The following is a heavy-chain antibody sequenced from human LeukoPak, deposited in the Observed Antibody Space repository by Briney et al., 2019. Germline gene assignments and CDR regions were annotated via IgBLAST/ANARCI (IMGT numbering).Heavy chain of an antibody. CDR1: GASISSDY. CDR3: ARTSDYYDSSGYYYEPPSFDY. J-gene: IGHJ4*02. D-gene: IGHD3-22*01. CDR2: IYYSGST. Sequence: SETLSLTCTVSGASISSDYWNWIRQPPGKGLEWIGFIYYSGSTTYNPSLKSRVTISVDTSKNQFSLKLSSVTAADTAVYYCARTSDYYDSSGYYYEPPSFDYWGQGTLVTVSS. V-gene: IGHV4-59*12.